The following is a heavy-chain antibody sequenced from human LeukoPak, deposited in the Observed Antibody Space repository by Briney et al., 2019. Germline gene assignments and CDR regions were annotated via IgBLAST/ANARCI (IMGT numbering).Heavy chain of an antibody. CDR2: IYTSGST. Sequence: SETLSLTCTVSGGSISSGSYYWSWIRQPAGKGLEWIGRIYTSGSTNYNPSLQSRVTISVDTSKNQFSLKLSSVTAADTAVYYCARDSPPEYSNYGYFDLWGRGTLVTVSS. V-gene: IGHV4-61*02. D-gene: IGHD4-11*01. CDR3: ARDSPPEYSNYGYFDL. CDR1: GGSISSGSYY. J-gene: IGHJ2*01.